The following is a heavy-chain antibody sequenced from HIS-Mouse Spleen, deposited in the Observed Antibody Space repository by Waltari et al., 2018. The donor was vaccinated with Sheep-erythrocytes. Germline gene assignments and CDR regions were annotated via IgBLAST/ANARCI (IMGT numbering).Heavy chain of an antibody. V-gene: IGHV4-34*01. J-gene: IGHJ5*02. CDR1: GGSFSGYY. CDR2: INHSGST. Sequence: QVQLQQWGAGLLKPSETLSLTCAVYGGSFSGYYWSWIRQPPGKGLEWIGEINHSGSTNSNPSLKSRVTISVDTSKNQFSLKLSSVTAADTAVYYCASRNCTNGVCYFNWFDPWGQGTLVTVSS. CDR3: ASRNCTNGVCYFNWFDP. D-gene: IGHD2-8*01.